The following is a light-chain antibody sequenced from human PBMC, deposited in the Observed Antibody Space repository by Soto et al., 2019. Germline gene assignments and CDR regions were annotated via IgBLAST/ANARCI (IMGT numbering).Light chain of an antibody. CDR1: SSDIGGYDY. CDR3: RSYTGSSTLYV. J-gene: IGLJ1*01. V-gene: IGLV2-14*01. CDR2: EVS. Sequence: QCVLTQPASVSGSPGQSITISCTGTSSDIGGYDYVSWYQQHPGKVPKLMIFEVSNRPSGVSYRFSGSKSGNTASLTISGLQAEDEVDYYCRSYTGSSTLYVFGTGTKVPI.